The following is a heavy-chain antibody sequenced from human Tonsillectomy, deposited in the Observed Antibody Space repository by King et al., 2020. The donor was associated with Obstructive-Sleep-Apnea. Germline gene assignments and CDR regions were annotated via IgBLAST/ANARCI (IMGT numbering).Heavy chain of an antibody. V-gene: IGHV3-11*06. Sequence: VQLVESGGGVVKPGGSLRLSCAASGFTFTDYDYYMSWIRQAPGKGLEWVAYSSSTGTYIKYADSLKGRFTISRDNAANSVYLQMNSLRADDTALYFCARESGDWLVDSWGQGTLVIVSS. CDR2: SSSTGTYI. CDR3: ARESGDWLVDS. CDR1: GFTFTDYDYY. J-gene: IGHJ4*02. D-gene: IGHD6-19*01.